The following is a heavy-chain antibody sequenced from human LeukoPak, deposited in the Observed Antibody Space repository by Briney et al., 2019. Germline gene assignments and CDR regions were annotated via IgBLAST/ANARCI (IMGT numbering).Heavy chain of an antibody. CDR2: INAGNGNT. D-gene: IGHD4-17*01. Sequence: ASVKVSCKASGYTFTSYAMHRVRQAPGQRLEWMGWINAGNGNTKYSQEFQGRVTITRDTSASTAYMELSSLRSEDMAVYYCARGELGGDYAPIYDYWGQGTLVTVSS. CDR1: GYTFTSYA. J-gene: IGHJ4*02. CDR3: ARGELGGDYAPIYDY. V-gene: IGHV1-3*03.